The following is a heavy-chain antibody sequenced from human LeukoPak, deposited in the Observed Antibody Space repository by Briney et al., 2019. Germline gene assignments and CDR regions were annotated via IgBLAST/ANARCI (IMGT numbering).Heavy chain of an antibody. CDR3: AKAKRNSDYLFDY. D-gene: IGHD5-12*01. V-gene: IGHV3-9*01. CDR2: IGWNKDKI. J-gene: IGHJ4*02. Sequence: GGSLRLPCAASGFTFDDYVMHWVRQAPGKGLEWVSSIGWNKDKILYADSLKGRFTISRDNARRSLSLQMDSLRAEDTAFYYCAKAKRNSDYLFDYWGQGTLIAVSS. CDR1: GFTFDDYV.